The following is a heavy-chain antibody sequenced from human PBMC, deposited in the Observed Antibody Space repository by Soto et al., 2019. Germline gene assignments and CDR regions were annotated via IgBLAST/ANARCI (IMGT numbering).Heavy chain of an antibody. J-gene: IGHJ5*02. CDR2: INHSGST. D-gene: IGHD1-1*01. CDR1: GVSFSGYY. V-gene: IGHV4-34*01. Sequence: PSETLSLTCAVDGVSFSGYYGSWIRQRPGKGLEWIGEINHSGSTNYNPSLKRRVTTSVETSKNQFALNLNSVTAADTPGYDCASGGESNRNCNGIDHWGQGTLVTVSS. CDR3: ASGGESNRNCNGIDH.